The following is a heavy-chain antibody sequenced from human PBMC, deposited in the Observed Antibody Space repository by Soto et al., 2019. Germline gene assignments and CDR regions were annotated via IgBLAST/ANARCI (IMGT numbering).Heavy chain of an antibody. CDR2: LKPDSGDT. CDR1: GYTVTSYD. V-gene: IGHV1-8*01. J-gene: IGHJ3*01. Sequence: QVQLVQSGAEVKKPGASVNVSCTASGYTVTSYDINWVRQATGNGLEWMGWLKPDSGDTSYAKKLQGRINMAKNTAIRTAYMELRSPRSEYTAVNYCARGVEAGDAFDLWGHGTMVTVSS. CDR3: ARGVEAGDAFDL. D-gene: IGHD2-15*01.